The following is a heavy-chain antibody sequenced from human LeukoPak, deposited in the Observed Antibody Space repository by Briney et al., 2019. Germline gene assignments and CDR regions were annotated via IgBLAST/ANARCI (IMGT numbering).Heavy chain of an antibody. D-gene: IGHD3-10*01. V-gene: IGHV3-23*01. J-gene: IGHJ2*01. CDR1: GITFSSYG. Sequence: GGSLRLSCAASGITFSSYGMSWVRQAPGKGLEWVSAISDSGGHTYYADSVKGRFTISRDNSENTLYLQMSSLRAEDTAVYYCAKAEITMVRGVITTRWYFDLWGRGTLVTVSS. CDR3: AKAEITMVRGVITTRWYFDL. CDR2: ISDSGGHT.